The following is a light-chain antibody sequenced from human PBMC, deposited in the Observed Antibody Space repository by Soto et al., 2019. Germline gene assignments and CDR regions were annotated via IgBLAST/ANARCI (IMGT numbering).Light chain of an antibody. J-gene: IGKJ1*01. Sequence: EIVLTQSPGILSLSPGERATLSCRASQSVSNDFLAWYQQKPGQAPRLLIYGASTRATDVPDRFSGSGSGADFPLTISRLEPEDFAVYYCQQYGSSPPRTFGQGTKV. CDR3: QQYGSSPPRT. CDR2: GAS. CDR1: QSVSNDF. V-gene: IGKV3-20*01.